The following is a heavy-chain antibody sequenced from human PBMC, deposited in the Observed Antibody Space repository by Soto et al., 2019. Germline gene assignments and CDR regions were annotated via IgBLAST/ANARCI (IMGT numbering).Heavy chain of an antibody. CDR1: GYTFTSYG. J-gene: IGHJ5*02. CDR3: AREGSLELWMENWFDP. Sequence: ASVKVSCKASGYTFTSYGISWVRQAPGQGLEWMGWISAYNGNTNYAQKLQGRVTMTTDTSTSTAYMELRSLRSDDTAVYYCAREGSLELWMENWFDPWRPGTLVTVSS. V-gene: IGHV1-18*04. D-gene: IGHD1-7*01. CDR2: ISAYNGNT.